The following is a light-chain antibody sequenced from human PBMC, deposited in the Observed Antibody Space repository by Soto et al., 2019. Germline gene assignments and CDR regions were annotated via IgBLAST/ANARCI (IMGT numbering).Light chain of an antibody. CDR1: SSDVGAYNY. V-gene: IGLV2-14*03. CDR2: DVN. Sequence: QSALTQPASVSGSPGQSIAISCIGTSSDVGAYNYVSWYQQHPGKAPKLVIYDVNNRPSVVSNRFSGSKSGNTASLTISGLQAEDEADYYCGSYTTSGSVVFGGWTKLTVL. CDR3: GSYTTSGSVV. J-gene: IGLJ2*01.